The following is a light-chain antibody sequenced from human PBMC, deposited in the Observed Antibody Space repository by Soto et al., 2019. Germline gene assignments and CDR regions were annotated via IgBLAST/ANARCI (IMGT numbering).Light chain of an antibody. Sequence: DIQMTQSPSSLSASVGDRVTITCRASQGISNHLAWYQQKPGKVPKLLIYAASTLQSGVPSRFSGSGSGTDFTLTITSLQPEDFATYYCQKYNGAPRTFGQGTTVDIK. J-gene: IGKJ1*01. V-gene: IGKV1-27*01. CDR1: QGISNH. CDR3: QKYNGAPRT. CDR2: AAS.